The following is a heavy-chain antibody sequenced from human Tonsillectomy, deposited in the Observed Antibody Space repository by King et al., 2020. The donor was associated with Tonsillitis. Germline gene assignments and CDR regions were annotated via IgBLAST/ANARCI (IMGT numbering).Heavy chain of an antibody. CDR3: GRGGDY. Sequence: QLQESGPGLVKPSETLSLTCTVSGGSISSYYWSWIRPPPGKGLEWIGYIYYSGSTNYNPSLKSRVTISVDTSKNQFSLKLSSVTAADTAVYYCGRGGDYWGQGTLVTVSS. CDR2: IYYSGST. CDR1: GGSISSYY. V-gene: IGHV4-59*08. D-gene: IGHD3-16*01. J-gene: IGHJ4*02.